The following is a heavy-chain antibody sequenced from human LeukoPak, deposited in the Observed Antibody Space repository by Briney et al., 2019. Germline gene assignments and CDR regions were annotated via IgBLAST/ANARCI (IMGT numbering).Heavy chain of an antibody. CDR3: AKHTMIVVVITTGDY. CDR1: GFTFSSYA. Sequence: GGSLRLSCAASGFTFSSYAMSWVRQAPGKGLEWVSAISGSGGSTYYADSVKGRFTISRDNSKNTLYLQMNSLRAEDTAVYDCAKHTMIVVVITTGDYWGQGTLVTVSS. CDR2: ISGSGGST. V-gene: IGHV3-23*01. D-gene: IGHD3-22*01. J-gene: IGHJ4*02.